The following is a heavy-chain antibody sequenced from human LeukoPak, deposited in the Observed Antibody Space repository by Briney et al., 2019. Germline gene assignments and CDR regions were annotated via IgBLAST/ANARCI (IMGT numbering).Heavy chain of an antibody. CDR3: ARGPHSRRRYLNLPTNLFLCGMDV. D-gene: IGHD6-19*01. Sequence: ASVKVSCKASGYTFTSYDINWVRQATGQGREGMGWMNPNRGNTGYAQKFQGRGTMTRNTSISTAYMELSSLRSEDAAVYYCARGPHSRRRYLNLPTNLFLCGMDVRGQGTTVTVCS. V-gene: IGHV1-8*01. J-gene: IGHJ6*02. CDR2: MNPNRGNT. CDR1: GYTFTSYD.